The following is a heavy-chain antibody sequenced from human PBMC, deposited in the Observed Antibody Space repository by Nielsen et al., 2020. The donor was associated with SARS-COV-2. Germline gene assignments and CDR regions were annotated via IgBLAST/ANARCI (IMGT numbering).Heavy chain of an antibody. J-gene: IGHJ3*02. CDR1: GFTFSSYS. CDR2: ISSSSSTI. CDR3: AREGSGWYIEVVGSFDI. D-gene: IGHD6-13*01. Sequence: GGSLRLSCAAYGFTFSSYSMNWVRQAPGKGLEWVSYISSSSSTIYYADSVKGRFTISRDNAKNSLYLQMNSLRAEDTAVYYCAREGSGWYIEVVGSFDIWGQGTMVTVSS. V-gene: IGHV3-48*04.